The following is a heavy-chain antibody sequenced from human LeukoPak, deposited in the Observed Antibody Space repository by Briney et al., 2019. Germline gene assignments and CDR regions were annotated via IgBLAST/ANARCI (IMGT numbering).Heavy chain of an antibody. CDR2: INPNSGGT. V-gene: IGHV1-2*02. D-gene: IGHD6-19*01. J-gene: IGHJ4*02. Sequence: ASVKVSCKASGYTFTGYYMHWVRQAPGQGLEWMGWINPNSGGTNYAQKFQGRVTMTRDTSISTVYMELSRLRSDDTAVYYCARAYSGWSFYFDYWGQGTLVTVSS. CDR3: ARAYSGWSFYFDY. CDR1: GYTFTGYY.